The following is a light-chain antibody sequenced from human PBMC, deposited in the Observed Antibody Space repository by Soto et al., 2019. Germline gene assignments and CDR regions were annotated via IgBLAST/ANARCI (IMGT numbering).Light chain of an antibody. V-gene: IGKV1-17*01. J-gene: IGKJ5*01. CDR1: QGIRNA. CDR3: IQHNSFPIT. CDR2: VAS. Sequence: DIQMTQSPSSLSASVGDRVTITCRASQGIRNALGWYQQIPGKAPKRLIYVASTLQSGVPSRFSGSGSGTDFTLTISSLQPEDFATYYCIQHNSFPITFGQGTRLEIK.